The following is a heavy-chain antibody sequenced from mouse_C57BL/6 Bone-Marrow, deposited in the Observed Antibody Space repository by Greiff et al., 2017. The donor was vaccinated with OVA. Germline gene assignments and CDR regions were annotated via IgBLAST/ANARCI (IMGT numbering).Heavy chain of an antibody. D-gene: IGHD1-1*01. Sequence: QVQLQQSGAELAKPGASVKLSCKASGYTFTSYWMHWVKQRPGQGLEWIGYINPSSGYTKYNQKFKDKATLTADKSSSTAYMQLSSLTYVNSPVYYCARGDFYYYGISFFDSWGQGTTLTVSS. V-gene: IGHV1-7*01. J-gene: IGHJ2*01. CDR3: ARGDFYYYGISFFDS. CDR1: GYTFTSYW. CDR2: INPSSGYT.